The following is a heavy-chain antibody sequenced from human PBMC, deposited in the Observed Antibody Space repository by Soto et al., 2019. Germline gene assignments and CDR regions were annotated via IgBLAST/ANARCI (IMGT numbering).Heavy chain of an antibody. Sequence: SETLSLTCAVYGGSFSCYYWSWFRQSPGKGLEWMGEINHSGSTNYNPSLKSRVTISVDTSKSQFSLKRSSVTAADTAVYYCARGRSGVGATTRYYYYYGMDVWGQGTTVTVSS. CDR1: GGSFSCYY. J-gene: IGHJ6*02. V-gene: IGHV4-34*01. CDR3: ARGRSGVGATTRYYYYYGMDV. CDR2: INHSGST. D-gene: IGHD1-26*01.